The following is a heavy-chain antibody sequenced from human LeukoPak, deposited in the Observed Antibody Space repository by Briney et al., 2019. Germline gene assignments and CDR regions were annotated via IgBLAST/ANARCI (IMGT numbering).Heavy chain of an antibody. V-gene: IGHV4-61*01. Sequence: SETLSLTCTVSGGSVSGDSLYWSWIRQSPGKGLEWIGYVSYRAYTHYNPSLESRVTISIDTSKNQFSLYLSSVTTADTAVYYCACWVRGRNPRLDCWGQGTLVTVSS. CDR1: GGSVSGDSLY. D-gene: IGHD3-10*01. J-gene: IGHJ4*02. CDR2: VSYRAYT. CDR3: ACWVRGRNPRLDC.